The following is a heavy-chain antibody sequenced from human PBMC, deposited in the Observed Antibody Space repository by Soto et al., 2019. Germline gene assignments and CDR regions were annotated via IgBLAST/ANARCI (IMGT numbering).Heavy chain of an antibody. CDR1: GYTFTGYY. Sequence: ASVKVSCKASGYTFTGYYMHWVRQAPGQGLEWMGWINPNSGGTNYAQKFQGWVTMTRDTSISTAYMELSRLRSDDTAVYYCARDGGRPQNYYYYYYMDVWGKGTTVTVSS. D-gene: IGHD3-10*01. CDR3: ARDGGRPQNYYYYYYMDV. J-gene: IGHJ6*03. V-gene: IGHV1-2*04. CDR2: INPNSGGT.